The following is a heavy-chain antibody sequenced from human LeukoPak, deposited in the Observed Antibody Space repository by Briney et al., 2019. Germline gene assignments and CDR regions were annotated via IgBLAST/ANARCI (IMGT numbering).Heavy chain of an antibody. V-gene: IGHV4-39*01. CDR2: IYYSGST. D-gene: IGHD6-19*01. CDR3: VRGSVKIAVAGAFDI. J-gene: IGHJ3*02. CDR1: GGSISSSSYY. Sequence: SETLSLTCTVSGGSISSSSYYWGWIRQPPGKGLEWIGSIYYSGSTYYNPSLKSRVTISVDTSKNQFSLKPSSVTAADTAVYYCVRGSVKIAVAGAFDIWGQGTMVTVSS.